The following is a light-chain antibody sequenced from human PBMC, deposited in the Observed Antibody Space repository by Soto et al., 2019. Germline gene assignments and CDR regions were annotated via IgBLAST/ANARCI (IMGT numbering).Light chain of an antibody. V-gene: IGLV4-69*01. J-gene: IGLJ1*01. CDR2: VDSDGSH. Sequence: QLVLTQSPSASASLGASVKLTCTVDSGHSRYAIAWHQQQPEKGPRYLMKVDSDGSHSKADGIPDRFSGSSSGAERYLTISSLQSEDEADYYCCSYAGSYSYVFGTGTKLTVL. CDR3: CSYAGSYSYV. CDR1: SGHSRYA.